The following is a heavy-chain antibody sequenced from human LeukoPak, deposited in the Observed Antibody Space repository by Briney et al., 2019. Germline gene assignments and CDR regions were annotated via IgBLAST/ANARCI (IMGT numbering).Heavy chain of an antibody. CDR1: GFTFSSYG. D-gene: IGHD5-18*01. V-gene: IGHV3-30*18. CDR3: AKDEGGSYAY. Sequence: GGSLRLSCAASGFTFSSYGMHWVRQAPGKGLEWVAVTSYDGSNKYYADSVKGRFTISRDNSKNTLYLQMNSLRAEDTAVYYCAKDEGGSYAYWGRGTLVTVSS. CDR2: TSYDGSNK. J-gene: IGHJ4*02.